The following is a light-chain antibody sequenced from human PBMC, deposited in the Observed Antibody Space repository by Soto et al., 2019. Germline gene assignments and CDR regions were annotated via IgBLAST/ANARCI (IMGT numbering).Light chain of an antibody. CDR3: QQTRSFPLT. CDR1: QAITSW. J-gene: IGKJ4*01. CDR2: SAS. V-gene: IGKV1-12*01. Sequence: DIHVTQSPSSVSASVGDRVTITCRASQAITSWLAWYQQKPGRAPKLLIYSASSLQSRAPSRFTGSGSGTDFTLTITSLQPDDAAVYYCQQTRSFPLTFGGGTKVEI.